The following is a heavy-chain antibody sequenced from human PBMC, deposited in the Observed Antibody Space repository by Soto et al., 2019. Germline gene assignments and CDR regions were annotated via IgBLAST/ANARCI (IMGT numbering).Heavy chain of an antibody. J-gene: IGHJ4*02. D-gene: IGHD2-2*01. Sequence: SVKVSCKTSGYTFTDYYLHWVRQAPGQGLEWMGWMHPTSGGSDYAQKFQGRVTMTRDTSISTAYMNLNSLTSDDTAVYYCARERGLIVVVPAASSTGYWGQGTLVTVSS. CDR3: ARERGLIVVVPAASSTGY. CDR2: MHPTSGGS. V-gene: IGHV1-2*02. CDR1: GYTFTDYY.